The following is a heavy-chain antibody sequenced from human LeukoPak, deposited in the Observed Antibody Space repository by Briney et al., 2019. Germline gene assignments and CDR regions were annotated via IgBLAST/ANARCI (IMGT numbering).Heavy chain of an antibody. V-gene: IGHV1-2*02. Sequence: ASVTVSCKASGYTFTGYYMHWVRQAPGQGLEWMGWINPNSGGTNYAQKFQGRVTITRDTSINTAYMELSRLRSDDTAVYYCAINPDSSGGGSDWYFDLWGRGTLVTVSS. CDR1: GYTFTGYY. CDR2: INPNSGGT. J-gene: IGHJ2*01. CDR3: AINPDSSGGGSDWYFDL. D-gene: IGHD3-22*01.